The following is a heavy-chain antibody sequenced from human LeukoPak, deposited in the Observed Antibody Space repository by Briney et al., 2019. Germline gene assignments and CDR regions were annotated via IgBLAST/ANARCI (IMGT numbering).Heavy chain of an antibody. CDR1: GFTFSSYW. Sequence: PGGSLRLSCAASGFTFSSYWMNWVRQAPGKGLEWVANIKQDGSEKYYVDSVKGRFTISRDNAKNSLYLQMSSLRAEDTAVYYCARWGLYNWNSLDYWGQGTLVTVSS. CDR3: ARWGLYNWNSLDY. V-gene: IGHV3-7*01. J-gene: IGHJ4*02. D-gene: IGHD1-1*01. CDR2: IKQDGSEK.